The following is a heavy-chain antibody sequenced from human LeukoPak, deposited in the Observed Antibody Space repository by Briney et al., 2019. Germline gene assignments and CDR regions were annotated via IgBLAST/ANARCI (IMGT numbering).Heavy chain of an antibody. CDR2: SNPSGGST. Sequence: ASVKVSCKASGYTFTSHYIHWVRQAPGQGLEWMGISNPSGGSTRYAHNFQDRVTMTWDMSTSTVYMELSSLRSDDTAVYYCARAHSFYGFDLWGQGTMVTVSS. J-gene: IGHJ3*01. V-gene: IGHV1-46*01. CDR1: GYTFTSHY. CDR3: ARAHSFYGFDL. D-gene: IGHD3-16*02.